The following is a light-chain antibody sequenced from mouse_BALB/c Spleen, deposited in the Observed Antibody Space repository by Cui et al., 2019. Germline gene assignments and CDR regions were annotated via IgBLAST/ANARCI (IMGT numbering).Light chain of an antibody. CDR3: QQWSSNPFT. V-gene: IGKV4-59*01. J-gene: IGKJ4*01. CDR2: DTS. CDR1: TSVRY. Sequence: QIVLTKSPAIMSASPGEKVTMTCSASTSVRYMHWYQQKSGTSPKRWIYDTSKLASGVPARFSGSGSGTSYSLTLSSMEAEDAATYYCQQWSSNPFTFGSGTKLEIK.